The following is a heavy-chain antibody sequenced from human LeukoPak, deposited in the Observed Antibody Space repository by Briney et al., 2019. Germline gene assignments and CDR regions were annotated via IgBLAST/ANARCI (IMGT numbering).Heavy chain of an antibody. Sequence: PGGSLRLSCAASGFTFSSYAMSWVRQAPGKGLEWVSAVSGSGGSTYYADSVKGRFTISRDNSKNTLYLHMNSLRAEDTAVYYCAKRPTTVTTFGRDYWGQGTLVTVSS. CDR3: AKRPTTVTTFGRDY. CDR1: GFTFSSYA. J-gene: IGHJ4*02. V-gene: IGHV3-23*01. D-gene: IGHD4-17*01. CDR2: VSGSGGST.